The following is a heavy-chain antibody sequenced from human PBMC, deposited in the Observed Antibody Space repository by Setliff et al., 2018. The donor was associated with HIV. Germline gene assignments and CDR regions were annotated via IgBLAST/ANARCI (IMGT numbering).Heavy chain of an antibody. V-gene: IGHV3-33*06. CDR1: GFTFRSFG. Sequence: PGESLTISCAASGFTFRSFGMHWVRQVPGKGLEWVAVIWYDGINKDYADSVRGRFTISRDNSRDTLYLEMSSLRVEDTALYYCAKADDGAAAGPAPWGQGTQVTVSS. J-gene: IGHJ5*02. D-gene: IGHD6-13*01. CDR3: AKADDGAAAGPAP. CDR2: IWYDGINK.